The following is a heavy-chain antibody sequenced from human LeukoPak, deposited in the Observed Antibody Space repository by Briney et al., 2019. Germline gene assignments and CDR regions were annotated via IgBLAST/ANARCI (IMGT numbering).Heavy chain of an antibody. CDR3: ARDPPGQTYYYDSSGYYSPYYFDY. Sequence: ASVKVSCKASGYTFTGYYMHWVRQAPGQGLEWMGWINPNSGGTNYAQKFQGRVTMTRDTSISTAYMELSRLRSDDTAVYYCARDPPGQTYYYDSSGYYSPYYFDYWGQGTLVTVSS. CDR2: INPNSGGT. CDR1: GYTFTGYY. D-gene: IGHD3-22*01. V-gene: IGHV1-2*02. J-gene: IGHJ4*02.